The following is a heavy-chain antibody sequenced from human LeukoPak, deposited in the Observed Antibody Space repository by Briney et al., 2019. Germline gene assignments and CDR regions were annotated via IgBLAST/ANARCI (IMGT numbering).Heavy chain of an antibody. CDR1: GYTFTSYF. V-gene: IGHV1-46*01. D-gene: IGHD3-22*01. CDR3: ARAHYYDSSDYGGIEH. CDR2: INPSGGST. J-gene: IGHJ1*01. Sequence: ASVIVSCKASGYTFTSYFMHWVRHAHGQGLEWMGIINPSGGSTNYAQKFQGRVTMTRDTSTSTVYMELSSLRSEDTAVYYCARAHYYDSSDYGGIEHWGQGTLVTVSS.